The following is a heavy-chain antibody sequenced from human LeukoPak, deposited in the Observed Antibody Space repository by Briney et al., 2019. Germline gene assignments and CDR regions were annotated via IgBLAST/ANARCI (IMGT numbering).Heavy chain of an antibody. CDR1: GFTFSSYA. V-gene: IGHV3-23*01. J-gene: IGHJ4*02. CDR3: AKGSSSWYYYFDY. D-gene: IGHD6-13*01. CDR2: ISGSGGST. Sequence: GGSLRLSCAASGFTFSSYAMSWVRQAPGKGLEWVSGISGSGGSTYYADSVKGRFTISRDNSKNTLYLQMNSLRAEDTAVYYCAKGSSSWYYYFDYWGQGTLVTVSS.